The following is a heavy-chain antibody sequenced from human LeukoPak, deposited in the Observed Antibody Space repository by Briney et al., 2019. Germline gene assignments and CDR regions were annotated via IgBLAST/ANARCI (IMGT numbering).Heavy chain of an antibody. Sequence: SETLSLTCTLSGASISNYYWSWIRQPPGGGLEWLGYIFFTGTTKYNPPLQSRVTMSTDTTWNHFSLKLSSVTAADTAVYYCARAPPGATYYYGMDVWGQGTTVTVSS. V-gene: IGHV4-59*12. D-gene: IGHD1-26*01. CDR1: GASISNYY. CDR3: ARAPPGATYYYGMDV. J-gene: IGHJ6*02. CDR2: IFFTGTT.